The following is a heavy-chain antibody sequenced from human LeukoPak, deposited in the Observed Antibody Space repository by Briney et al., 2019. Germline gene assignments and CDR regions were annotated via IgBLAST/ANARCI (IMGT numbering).Heavy chain of an antibody. J-gene: IGHJ4*02. CDR3: ARDSHQNPLGY. D-gene: IGHD7-27*01. CDR1: GFTFSSYA. V-gene: IGHV3-23*01. CDR2: ISGSGGST. Sequence: GGSLRLSCAASGFTFSSYAMSWVRQAPGKGLEWVSAISGSGGSTYYADSVKGRFTISRDNSKNTLYLQMNSLRAEDTAVYYCARDSHQNPLGYWGQGTLVTVSS.